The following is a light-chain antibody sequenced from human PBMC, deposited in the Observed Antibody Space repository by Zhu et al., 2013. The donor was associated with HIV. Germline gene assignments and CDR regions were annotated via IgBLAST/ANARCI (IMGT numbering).Light chain of an antibody. J-gene: IGKJ1*01. V-gene: IGKV1-5*03. CDR3: QQYNSYWT. CDR1: QSISSW. CDR2: KAS. Sequence: QMTQSPSTLSASVGDRVTITCRASQSISSWLAWYQQKPGKAPKLLIYKASSLESGVPSRFSGSGSGTEFTLTISSLQPDDFATYYCQQYNSYWTFGQGTKVEIK.